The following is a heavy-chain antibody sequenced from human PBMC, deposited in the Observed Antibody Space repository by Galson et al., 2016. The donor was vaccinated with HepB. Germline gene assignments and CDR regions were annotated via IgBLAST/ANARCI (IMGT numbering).Heavy chain of an antibody. Sequence: SVKVSCKASGYTFTAYYIHWVRQAPGRGLEWMGRINPNTGGTNYAQEFQGRVTMTRDTSISTAYMDLSSLRSDDTAVYYCATELPRLAVVVYDYRGQGTLVTVSS. CDR2: INPNTGGT. J-gene: IGHJ4*02. V-gene: IGHV1-2*06. D-gene: IGHD3-22*01. CDR3: ATELPRLAVVVYDY. CDR1: GYTFTAYY.